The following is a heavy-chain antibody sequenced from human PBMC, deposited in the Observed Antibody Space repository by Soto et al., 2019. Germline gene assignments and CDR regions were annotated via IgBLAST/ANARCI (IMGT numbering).Heavy chain of an antibody. J-gene: IGHJ4*02. CDR2: ISAGGDTT. CDR1: GFTFSNYP. Sequence: EVQVSESGGGLVQPGGSLRLSCATSGFTFSNYPMNWVRQAPGKGLEWVSGISAGGDTTYYADSVKGRFTIFRDNSKNWVSLQMNSLRVEDTAVYYCARRVWGQGTLVTVSS. CDR3: ARRV. V-gene: IGHV3-23*01.